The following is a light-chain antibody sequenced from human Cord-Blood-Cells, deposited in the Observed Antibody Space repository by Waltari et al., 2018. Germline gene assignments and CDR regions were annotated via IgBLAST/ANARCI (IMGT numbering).Light chain of an antibody. CDR3: CSYAGSSTWV. Sequence: QSALTQPASVSGSPGQSITISCTGTSSAVGSYNLVSWYQQHPGKAPKLMIDEGSKRPSGVSNRFSGPKSGNTASLTISGLQAEDEADYYCCSYAGSSTWVFGGGTKLTVL. V-gene: IGLV2-23*01. CDR1: SSAVGSYNL. J-gene: IGLJ3*02. CDR2: EGS.